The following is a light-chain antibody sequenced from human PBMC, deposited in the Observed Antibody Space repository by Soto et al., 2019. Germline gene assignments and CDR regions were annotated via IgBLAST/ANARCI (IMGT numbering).Light chain of an antibody. CDR2: DAS. J-gene: IGKJ4*01. Sequence: IVLRQSPATLSLSPGEIATLSVSASQSIGSTLALYQQKPGKTPRLLIYDASTRATGIPARFSGIGSGTEFTLTISSLQSEDFAVYYCQHYKTWPLSFGGGTKVDI. CDR1: QSIGST. V-gene: IGKV3-15*01. CDR3: QHYKTWPLS.